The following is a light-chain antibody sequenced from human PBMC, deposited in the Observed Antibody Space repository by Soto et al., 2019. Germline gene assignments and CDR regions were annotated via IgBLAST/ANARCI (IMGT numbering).Light chain of an antibody. V-gene: IGKV3-15*01. CDR1: QSVSSN. CDR3: QQYNNWPQT. CDR2: GAS. J-gene: IGKJ1*01. Sequence: EIVMTQSPATLSVYPGERATLSCRASQSVSSNLACYQQKPGQAPRLLIYGASTRATGIPARFSGSGSGTEFTLTISSLQSEDFAVYYCQQYNNWPQTFGQGTKVEIK.